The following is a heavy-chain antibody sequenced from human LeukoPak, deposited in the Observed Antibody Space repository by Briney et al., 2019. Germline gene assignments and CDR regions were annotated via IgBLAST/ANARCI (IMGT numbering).Heavy chain of an antibody. V-gene: IGHV4-34*01. CDR3: ARVGLLDAFDI. D-gene: IGHD3-10*01. Sequence: TSETLSLTCAVYGGSFSGYYWSWIRQPPGKGLGWIGEINHSGSTNHNPSLKSRVTISVDTSKNQFSLKLSSVTAADTAVYYCARVGLLDAFDIWGQGTMVTVSS. CDR1: GGSFSGYY. CDR2: INHSGST. J-gene: IGHJ3*02.